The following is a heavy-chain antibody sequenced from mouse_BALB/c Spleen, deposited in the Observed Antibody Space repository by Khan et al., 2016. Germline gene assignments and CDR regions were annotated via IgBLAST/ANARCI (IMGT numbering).Heavy chain of an antibody. CDR1: GFVFSRYG. CDR2: FNPDSSTI. Sequence: EVKLLESGGGLVKPGGSLKLSCAASGFVFSRYGMSWVRQAPGKGLEWIGEFNPDSSTINYTHSLKDKFTISRDNAKNTLYLQMSKVRSEDTALYDCARLGNYGWFAYWGQGTLVTVSA. D-gene: IGHD2-1*01. CDR3: ARLGNYGWFAY. J-gene: IGHJ3*01. V-gene: IGHV4-1*02.